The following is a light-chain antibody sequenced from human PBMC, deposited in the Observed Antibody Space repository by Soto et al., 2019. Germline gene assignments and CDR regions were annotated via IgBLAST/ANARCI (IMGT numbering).Light chain of an antibody. CDR1: QSVSSY. CDR3: QQRSNWQYT. V-gene: IGKV3-11*01. J-gene: IGKJ2*01. CDR2: DTS. Sequence: EIVSTQSPATLSLSPGERATLSCRASQSVSSYSAWYQQKPGQAPRLLIYDTSNRATGIPARFSGSGSGTDFTLTISGLEPEDFAVYYCQQRSNWQYTFGLGTRLEIK.